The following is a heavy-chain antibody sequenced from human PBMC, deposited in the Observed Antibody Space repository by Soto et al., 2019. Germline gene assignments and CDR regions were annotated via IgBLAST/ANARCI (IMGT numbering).Heavy chain of an antibody. D-gene: IGHD3-10*01. Sequence: LRLSCAASVFTLSSYEMNWVRQAPGKGLEWTSYISTSGSTILYADSVKGRFPISSDNSQNSMYLDMTSLGAEETAVYYGLREVRRDFDYGGQGTPVTVSS. CDR2: ISTSGSTI. J-gene: IGHJ4*02. V-gene: IGHV3-48*03. CDR1: VFTLSSYE. CDR3: LREVRRDFDY.